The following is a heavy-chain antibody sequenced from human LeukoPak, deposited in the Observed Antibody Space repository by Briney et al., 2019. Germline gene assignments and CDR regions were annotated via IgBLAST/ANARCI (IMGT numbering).Heavy chain of an antibody. CDR1: GFTFDDYA. CDR2: ISWNSGSI. CDR3: AKDIGGSYYVYLDC. J-gene: IGHJ4*02. D-gene: IGHD1-26*01. V-gene: IGHV3-9*01. Sequence: PGGSLRLSCAASGFTFDDYAMHWVRQAPGKGLEWVSGISWNSGSIGYAGSVKGRFTISRDNAKNSLYLQMNSLRAEDTAFYYSAKDIGGSYYVYLDCWGQGTLVTVSS.